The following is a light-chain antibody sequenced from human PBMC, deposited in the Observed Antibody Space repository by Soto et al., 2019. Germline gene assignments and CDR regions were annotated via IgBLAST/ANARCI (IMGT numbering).Light chain of an antibody. CDR2: GAS. CDR3: QQYFEWPPMT. V-gene: IGKV3-15*01. CDR1: ETVATN. Sequence: PGERATLSFWASETVATNLAGYQQKPGQTPRLLISGASTRAAGISDRFRGSGAGTEFTLTISSLRSEDSAIYYCQQYFEWPPMTFGQGTKVEI. J-gene: IGKJ1*01.